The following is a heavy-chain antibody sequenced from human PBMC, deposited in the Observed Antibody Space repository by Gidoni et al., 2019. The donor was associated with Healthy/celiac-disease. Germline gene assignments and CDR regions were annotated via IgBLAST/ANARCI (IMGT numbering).Heavy chain of an antibody. J-gene: IGHJ6*02. CDR3: ATGKIPYCGGDCYFAYYYGMDV. CDR1: GYTLTDLS. V-gene: IGHV1-24*01. CDR2: FDPEVGET. D-gene: IGHD2-21*02. Sequence: QVQLVQSGAEVNKPGASLNVSCKVSGYTLTDLSMHWVRQAPGKGFEWMGGFDPEVGETIYAEKFQDRVTMTEDTSTDTAYMELSSLRSEDTVVYYCATGKIPYCGGDCYFAYYYGMDVWGQGTTVTVSS.